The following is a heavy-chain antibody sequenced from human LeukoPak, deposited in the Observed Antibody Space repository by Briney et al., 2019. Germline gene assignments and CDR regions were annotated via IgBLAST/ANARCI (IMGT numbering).Heavy chain of an antibody. V-gene: IGHV3-74*01. CDR2: INSDGSST. CDR3: AKDSSGWSRDY. J-gene: IGHJ4*02. Sequence: GGSLRLSCAASGFTFSSYWMHWVRQAPGKRLVWVSRINSDGSSTSYADSVKGRFTISRDNSKNTLYLQMNSLRAEDTAVYYCAKDSSGWSRDYWGQGTLVIVSS. D-gene: IGHD6-19*01. CDR1: GFTFSSYW.